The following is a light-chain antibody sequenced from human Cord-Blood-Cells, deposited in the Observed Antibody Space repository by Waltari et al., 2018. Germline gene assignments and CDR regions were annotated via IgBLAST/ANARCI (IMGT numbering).Light chain of an antibody. CDR1: QDISNY. Sequence: LQMTQSPSSLSASVGDRVTITCQASQDISNYLNWYQQKPGKAPKFLIYDASNLQTGVPSRFSGSGSGTDVTFTISSLQPEDSATYYCQQYDNLPLTFGGGTKVEIK. J-gene: IGKJ4*01. CDR3: QQYDNLPLT. V-gene: IGKV1-33*01. CDR2: DAS.